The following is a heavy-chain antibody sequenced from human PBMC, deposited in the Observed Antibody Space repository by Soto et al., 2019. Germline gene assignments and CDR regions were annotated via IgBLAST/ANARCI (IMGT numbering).Heavy chain of an antibody. J-gene: IGHJ4*02. CDR2: IVVGSGNT. CDR1: GFTFTSSA. V-gene: IGHV1-58*01. D-gene: IGHD3-3*01. CDR3: AAAIQNYDFWSGYYLGEFDY. Sequence: ASVKVSCKASGFTFTSSAVQWVRQARGQRLEWIGWIVVGSGNTNYAQKFQERVTITRDMSTSTAYMELSSLRSEDTAVYYCAAAIQNYDFWSGYYLGEFDYWGQGTLVTVSS.